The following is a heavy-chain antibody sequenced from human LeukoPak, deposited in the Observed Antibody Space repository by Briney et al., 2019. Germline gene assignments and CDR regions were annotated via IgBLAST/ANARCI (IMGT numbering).Heavy chain of an antibody. Sequence: ASVKVSCKASGYAFTSYDINWVRQATGQGLEWMGWMNPNSGNTNYAQKFQGRVTMTRDTSISTAYMELSRLRSDDTAVYYCARDAVAGFDPWGQGTLVTVSS. CDR3: ARDAVAGFDP. J-gene: IGHJ5*02. CDR1: GYAFTSYD. D-gene: IGHD6-19*01. V-gene: IGHV1-8*01. CDR2: MNPNSGNT.